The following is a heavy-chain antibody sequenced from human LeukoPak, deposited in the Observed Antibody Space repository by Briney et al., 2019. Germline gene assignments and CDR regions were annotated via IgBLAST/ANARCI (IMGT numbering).Heavy chain of an antibody. CDR3: ARSFNGAYFDY. CDR2: IYSGGST. D-gene: IGHD3-10*01. Sequence: GGSLRLSCAASGFTVSSNYMSWVRQAPGKGLEWVSVIYSGGSTYYADSVKGRFTISRDNSKNTLYLQMNSLRAEDTAVYYCARSFNGAYFDYRGQGTLVTVSS. V-gene: IGHV3-53*01. J-gene: IGHJ4*02. CDR1: GFTVSSNY.